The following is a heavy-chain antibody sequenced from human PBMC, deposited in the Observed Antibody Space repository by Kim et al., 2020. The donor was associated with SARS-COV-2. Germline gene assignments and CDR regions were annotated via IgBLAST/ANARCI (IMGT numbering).Heavy chain of an antibody. CDR1: GFTFSSYE. D-gene: IGHD3-10*01. CDR3: ARVQDTMVRGVIITSPFSIDY. V-gene: IGHV3-48*03. Sequence: GGSLRLSCAASGFTFSSYEMNWVRQAPGKGLEWVSYISSSGSTIYYADSVKGRFTISRDNAKNSLYLQMNSLRAEDTAVYYCARVQDTMVRGVIITSPFSIDYWGQGTLVTVSS. CDR2: ISSSGSTI. J-gene: IGHJ4*02.